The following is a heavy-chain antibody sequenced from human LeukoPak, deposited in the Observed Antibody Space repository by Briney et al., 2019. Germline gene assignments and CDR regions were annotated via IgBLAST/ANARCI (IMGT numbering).Heavy chain of an antibody. J-gene: IGHJ4*02. V-gene: IGHV3-53*01. Sequence: PGGSLRLSCAASGFTVSSNYMSWVRQAPGKGLEWVSVIYSGGSTYYADSVKGRFTISRDNSKNTLYLQMNSLRAEDTAVYYCAKGGGDPSYIGSDYWGQGTLVTVSS. CDR2: IYSGGST. D-gene: IGHD2-21*02. CDR1: GFTVSSNY. CDR3: AKGGGDPSYIGSDY.